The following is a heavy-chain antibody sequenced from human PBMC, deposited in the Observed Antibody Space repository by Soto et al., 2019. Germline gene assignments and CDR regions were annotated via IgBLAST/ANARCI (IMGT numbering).Heavy chain of an antibody. V-gene: IGHV1-8*01. Sequence: ASVKVSCTASGYTFTSYDINWVRQATGQGLEWMGWMNPNSGNTGYAQKFQGRVTMTRNTSISTAYMELSSLRSEDTAVYYCARAHYDFWSGYLNWFDPWGQGTLVTVSS. CDR3: ARAHYDFWSGYLNWFDP. J-gene: IGHJ5*02. D-gene: IGHD3-3*01. CDR1: GYTFTSYD. CDR2: MNPNSGNT.